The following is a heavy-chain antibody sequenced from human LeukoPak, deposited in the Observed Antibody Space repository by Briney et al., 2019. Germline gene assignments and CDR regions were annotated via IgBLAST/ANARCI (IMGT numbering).Heavy chain of an antibody. J-gene: IGHJ4*02. CDR2: INPSGGST. CDR3: AREDYGLGYFDY. D-gene: IGHD4-17*01. Sequence: GASVKVSCKASGYTFTSYYMHWMRQAPGQGLEWMGIINPSGGSTSYAQKFQGRVTMTRDTSTSTVYMELSSLRSEDTAVYYCAREDYGLGYFDYWGQGTLVTVSS. CDR1: GYTFTSYY. V-gene: IGHV1-46*01.